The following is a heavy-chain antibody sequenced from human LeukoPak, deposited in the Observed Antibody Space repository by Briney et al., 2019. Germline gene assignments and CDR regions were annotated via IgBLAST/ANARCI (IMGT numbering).Heavy chain of an antibody. Sequence: ASVSVSCTASGYTFTSYVISWGRQAPGQGREWMGWISAYNGNTNYAQKLQGSVTMTTDTSTSTAYMELRSLRSDDTAVYYCARVDGSYRFDYWGQGTLVTVSS. CDR2: ISAYNGNT. J-gene: IGHJ4*02. D-gene: IGHD1-26*01. V-gene: IGHV1-18*01. CDR1: GYTFTSYV. CDR3: ARVDGSYRFDY.